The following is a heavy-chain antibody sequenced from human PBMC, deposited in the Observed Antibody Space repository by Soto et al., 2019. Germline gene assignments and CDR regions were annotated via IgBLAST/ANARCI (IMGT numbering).Heavy chain of an antibody. D-gene: IGHD4-17*01. CDR2: IYYSGST. CDR3: ARFYGGKSNWYFDL. Sequence: SETLSLTCTVSGGSISSSSYYWGWIHQPPGKGLEWIGSIYYSGSTYYNPSLKSRVTISVDTSKNQFSLKLSSVTAADTAVYYCARFYGGKSNWYFDLWGRGTLVTVSS. V-gene: IGHV4-39*01. CDR1: GGSISSSSYY. J-gene: IGHJ2*01.